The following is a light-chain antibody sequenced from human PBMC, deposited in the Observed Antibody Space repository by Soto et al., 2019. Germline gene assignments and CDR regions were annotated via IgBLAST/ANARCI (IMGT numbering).Light chain of an antibody. CDR1: QSISSW. Sequence: DIQITQSPSALSASVGDRVTITCRASQSISSWLAWYQQKPGKAPKLLIYKASSLDSVVPSRFSGSGSGTEFTLTISSLQPDDFATYYCQQYNSYPLTFGGGTKVEIK. V-gene: IGKV1-5*03. J-gene: IGKJ4*01. CDR2: KAS. CDR3: QQYNSYPLT.